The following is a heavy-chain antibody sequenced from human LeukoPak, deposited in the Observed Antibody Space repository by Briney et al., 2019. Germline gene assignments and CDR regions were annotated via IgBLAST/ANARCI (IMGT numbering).Heavy chain of an antibody. CDR1: GFSFSSYT. V-gene: IGHV3-23*01. CDR3: ARENGGWYVGKWFDP. CDR2: ISGGGDTT. Sequence: GGSLRLSCSASGFSFSSYTMTWVRQAPGKGPEWVSIISGGGDTTFYTDSVKGRFTISRDNSKNSLYLQMNSLRAEDTAVYYCARENGGWYVGKWFDPWGQGTLVTVSS. D-gene: IGHD6-19*01. J-gene: IGHJ5*02.